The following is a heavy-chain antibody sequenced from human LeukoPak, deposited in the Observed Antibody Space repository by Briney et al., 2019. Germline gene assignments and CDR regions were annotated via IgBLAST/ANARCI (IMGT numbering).Heavy chain of an antibody. V-gene: IGHV1-69*05. Sequence: ASVKVSCKASGGTFNNYAISWVRQAPGQGLEWMGGIIPFSGTANYAQKFQGRVTITTDESTSTDYMELSNLRSDDTAVYYCASRTADYGSGSHYGYWGQGTLVTVPS. CDR3: ASRTADYGSGSHYGY. CDR2: IIPFSGTA. D-gene: IGHD3-10*01. J-gene: IGHJ4*02. CDR1: GGTFNNYA.